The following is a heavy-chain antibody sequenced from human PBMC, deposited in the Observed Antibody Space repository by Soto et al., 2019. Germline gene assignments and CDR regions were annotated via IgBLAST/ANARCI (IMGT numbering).Heavy chain of an antibody. CDR1: GGSISSSRYY. CDR3: ASRLRSGYCSGGTCNNGFDP. Sequence: AETLSLTCTVSGGSISSSRYYWGWIRQPPGKGLEWIGSIYYSGSSYYNPSLKSRLTISVDTSKNQFSLKLSSVTAADTAVYYCASRLRSGYCSGGTCNNGFDPWGQGTLVTVSS. D-gene: IGHD2-15*01. V-gene: IGHV4-39*01. CDR2: IYYSGSS. J-gene: IGHJ5*02.